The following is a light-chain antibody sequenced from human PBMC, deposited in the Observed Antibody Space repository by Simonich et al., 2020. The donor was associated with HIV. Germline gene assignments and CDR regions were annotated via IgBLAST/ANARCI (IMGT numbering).Light chain of an antibody. J-gene: IGLJ3*02. CDR3: CSYAGSSTWM. CDR1: SSDVGSYNL. CDR2: DVS. V-gene: IGLV2-23*02. Sequence: QSALTQPASVSGSPGQSITISCTGTSSDVGSYNLVSWNQQHPGKAPKLMIYDVSKRPSGVANRFSGSKSGNTASLTISGLQAEDEADYYCCSYAGSSTWMFGGGTKLTVL.